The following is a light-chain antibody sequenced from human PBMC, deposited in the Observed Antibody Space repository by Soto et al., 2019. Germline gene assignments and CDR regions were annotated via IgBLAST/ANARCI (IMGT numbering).Light chain of an antibody. V-gene: IGKV3-20*01. Sequence: EIVFTQSPGTLSLSPGERATLSCRTSQSVSSSYLAWYQQKHGQAPRLLIYDASSRATGIPDRFSGSGSGTDLTLTISRLAPEDFAVYYCQHYGSSRTFGQGTKVEIK. CDR3: QHYGSSRT. CDR2: DAS. CDR1: QSVSSSY. J-gene: IGKJ1*01.